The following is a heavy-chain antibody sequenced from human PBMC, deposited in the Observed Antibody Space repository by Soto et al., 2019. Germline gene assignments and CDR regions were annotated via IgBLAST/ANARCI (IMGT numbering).Heavy chain of an antibody. D-gene: IGHD3-22*01. Sequence: QLQLQESGPGLVKPSETLSLTCTVSGGSISRSSYYWGWIRQPPGKGLEWIGSIYYSGSTNYNPSLKSRVTISVDTPKNQFSLKLSSVTAADTAMYYCATSYDSTGRDAFDIWGQGTMVTVSS. CDR3: ATSYDSTGRDAFDI. V-gene: IGHV4-39*01. CDR2: IYYSGST. J-gene: IGHJ3*02. CDR1: GGSISRSSYY.